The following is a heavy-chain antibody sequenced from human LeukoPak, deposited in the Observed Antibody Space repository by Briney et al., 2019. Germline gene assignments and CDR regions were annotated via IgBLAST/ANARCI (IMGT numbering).Heavy chain of an antibody. D-gene: IGHD3-22*01. CDR2: IYYSGST. J-gene: IGHJ3*02. CDR3: ARRRDYYDSRGYYAFDI. Sequence: PSETLSLTCNVSGGSISSDYWTWIRQPPGKGREWIGNIYYSGSTNYNPSLKSRVTMSVDTSKNQFSLKLNSVTAADTAVYYCARRRDYYDSRGYYAFDIWGHGTMVTVSS. V-gene: IGHV4-59*01. CDR1: GGSISSDY.